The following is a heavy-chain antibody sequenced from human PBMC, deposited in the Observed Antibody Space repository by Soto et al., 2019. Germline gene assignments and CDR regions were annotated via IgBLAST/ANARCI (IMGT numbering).Heavy chain of an antibody. CDR2: IYYSEST. CDR1: GGSISSYY. J-gene: IGHJ4*01. D-gene: IGHD2-8*01. CDR3: AREGYTNGLDY. Sequence: SETLSLTCTVSGGSISSYYWSWIRQPPGKGLEWIGYIYYSESTNYNPSLKSRVTISVDTSKNQFSLKLSSVTAADTAVYYCAREGYTNGLDYWGHGTLVTVSS. V-gene: IGHV4-59*01.